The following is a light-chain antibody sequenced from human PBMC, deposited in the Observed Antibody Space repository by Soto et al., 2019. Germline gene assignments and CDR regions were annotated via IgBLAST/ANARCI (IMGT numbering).Light chain of an antibody. V-gene: IGKV3-20*01. CDR1: QSISGRY. CDR3: QQYGSSPLT. CDR2: DAS. Sequence: PGERASLSCRASQSISGRYLAWYQQKPGQAPRLLIYDASSRATGIPDRFSRSGSGTDFILTISRLEPEDFAVYYCQQYGSSPLTFGGGTKVEIK. J-gene: IGKJ4*01.